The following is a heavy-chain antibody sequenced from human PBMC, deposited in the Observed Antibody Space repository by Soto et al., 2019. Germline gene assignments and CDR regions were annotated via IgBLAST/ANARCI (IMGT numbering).Heavy chain of an antibody. CDR1: GGSISSYY. D-gene: IGHD3-22*01. CDR3: ARARVDYYDSSGYYYIDY. J-gene: IGHJ4*02. V-gene: IGHV4-59*01. CDR2: IYYSGST. Sequence: TVSGGSISSYYWSWIRQPPGKGLEWIGYIYYSGSTNYNPSLKSRVTISVDTSKNQFSLKLSSVTAADTAVYYCARARVDYYDSSGYYYIDYWGQGTLVTVSS.